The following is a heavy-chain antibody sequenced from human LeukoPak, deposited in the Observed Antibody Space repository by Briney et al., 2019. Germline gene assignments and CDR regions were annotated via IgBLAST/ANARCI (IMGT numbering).Heavy chain of an antibody. D-gene: IGHD1-26*01. CDR2: ISYDGSNK. Sequence: GGSLRLSCAASGFTFSSYGMHWVRQAPGKGLEWVAVISYDGSNKYYADSVKGRFTISRDSSKNTLYLQMNSLRAEDTAVYYCAKEVSGSYYVYYYYYYGMDVWGQGTTVTVSS. J-gene: IGHJ6*02. CDR1: GFTFSSYG. CDR3: AKEVSGSYYVYYYYYYGMDV. V-gene: IGHV3-30*18.